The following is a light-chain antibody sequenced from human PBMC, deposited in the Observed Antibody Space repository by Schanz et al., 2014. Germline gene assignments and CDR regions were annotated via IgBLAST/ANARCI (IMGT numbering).Light chain of an antibody. CDR2: GAS. J-gene: IGKJ1*01. V-gene: IGKV3-15*01. CDR1: QSVSIN. Sequence: EIVMTQSPATVSASPGERATLSCRASQSVSINLAWYQQKPGQAPRLLIYGASTRATGVPARFSGSGSGTEFTLTISSLQSEDFAVYYCQQYNNWPPWTFGQGTKVEIK. CDR3: QQYNNWPPWT.